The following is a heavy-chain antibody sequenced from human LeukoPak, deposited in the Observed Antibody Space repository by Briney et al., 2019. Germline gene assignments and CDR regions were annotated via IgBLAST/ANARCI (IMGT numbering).Heavy chain of an antibody. CDR3: ARGPPYMTAWSRVDY. V-gene: IGHV4-38-2*01. CDR1: GYSISSGYY. CDR2: VHHSGST. Sequence: SETLSLTCAVSGYSISSGYYWGWIRQPPGKGLEWIGIVHHSGSTYYNPSLKSRVTISADTSKNQFSLNLSSVTAADAAAYYCARGPPYMTAWSRVDYWGQGTLVTVSS. J-gene: IGHJ4*02. D-gene: IGHD1-1*01.